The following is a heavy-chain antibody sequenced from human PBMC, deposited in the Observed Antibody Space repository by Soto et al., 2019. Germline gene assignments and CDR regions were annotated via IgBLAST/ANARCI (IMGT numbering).Heavy chain of an antibody. J-gene: IGHJ4*02. CDR3: ARYPSSSRDLDY. Sequence: SQTLSLTCAISGDSVSSNSAAWNWIRQSPSRGLEWLGKTLYRSKWYNDYAVSVKSRITINPDTSRNQFSLHLNSVTPDDAAVYYCARYPSSSRDLDYWGQGTLVTVFS. CDR1: GDSVSSNSAA. V-gene: IGHV6-1*01. D-gene: IGHD6-6*01. CDR2: TLYRSKWYN.